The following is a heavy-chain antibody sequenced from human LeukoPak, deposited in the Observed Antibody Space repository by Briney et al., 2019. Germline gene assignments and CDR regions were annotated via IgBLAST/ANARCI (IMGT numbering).Heavy chain of an antibody. V-gene: IGHV3-23*01. D-gene: IGHD2-15*01. CDR3: AKNGDRGAYCTGGTCYPYFYYYMDV. CDR1: GFTFSSYG. J-gene: IGHJ6*03. Sequence: GGSLRLSCAASGFTFSSYGMSWVRQAPGKGLEWVSAISGSGSSTYYAASVKGRFTISRDKSKNTLYLQMNSLRAEDTAIYYCAKNGDRGAYCTGGTCYPYFYYYMDVWGKGTTVTI. CDR2: ISGSGSST.